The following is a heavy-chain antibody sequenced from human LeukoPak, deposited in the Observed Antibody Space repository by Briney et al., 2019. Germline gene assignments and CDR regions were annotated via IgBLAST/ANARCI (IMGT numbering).Heavy chain of an antibody. V-gene: IGHV3-53*01. CDR3: IVFGDSNH. CDR2: IHTSGDT. Sequence: GGSLRLSCAASGLTGSHNYVSWVRQAPGKGLEWVSAIHTSGDTCYADSVKGRFTISRDTSKNTLYLQINSLRVEDTAVYYCIVFGDSNHWGQGTLVTVSS. J-gene: IGHJ5*02. D-gene: IGHD4-17*01. CDR1: GLTGSHNY.